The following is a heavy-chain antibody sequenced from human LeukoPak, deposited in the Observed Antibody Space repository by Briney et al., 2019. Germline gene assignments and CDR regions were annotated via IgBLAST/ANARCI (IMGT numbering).Heavy chain of an antibody. CDR3: ARAMSHDYGSGSYYAPGGY. D-gene: IGHD3-10*01. V-gene: IGHV4-34*01. CDR1: GGSFSGYY. CDR2: VNHGGST. Sequence: SETLSLTCAVYGGSFSGYYWSWIRQPPGKRLEWIGGVNHGGSTNYNPSLKSRVTLSIDTSKNQFSVDLTSVTAADAAVYYCARAMSHDYGSGSYYAPGGYWGQGTLVTVSS. J-gene: IGHJ4*02.